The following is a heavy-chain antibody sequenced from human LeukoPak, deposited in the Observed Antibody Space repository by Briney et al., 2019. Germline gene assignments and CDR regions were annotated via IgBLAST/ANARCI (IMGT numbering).Heavy chain of an antibody. D-gene: IGHD6-19*01. Sequence: ASVKVSCKASGYTFTGYYMHWVRQAPGQGLEWMGWINPNSGGTNYAQKFQGRVTMTRDTFISTAYMELSRLRSDDTAVYYCARVRRGAVAGTDYWGQGTLVTVSS. CDR3: ARVRRGAVAGTDY. V-gene: IGHV1-2*02. CDR2: INPNSGGT. CDR1: GYTFTGYY. J-gene: IGHJ4*02.